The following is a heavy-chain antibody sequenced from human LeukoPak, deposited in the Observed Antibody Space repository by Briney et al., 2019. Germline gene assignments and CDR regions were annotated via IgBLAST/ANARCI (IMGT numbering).Heavy chain of an antibody. Sequence: GRSLRLSCAASGFTFSNYDMNWVRQAPGKGLEWVAVISYDGTNKNYADSVKGRFTISRDNTKNTMSMQMNSLSAEDTAVYYCAKGDFYGSGTYLFYFDSWGQGTLVTVSS. J-gene: IGHJ4*02. CDR1: GFTFSNYD. CDR3: AKGDFYGSGTYLFYFDS. V-gene: IGHV3-30*18. CDR2: ISYDGTNK. D-gene: IGHD3-10*01.